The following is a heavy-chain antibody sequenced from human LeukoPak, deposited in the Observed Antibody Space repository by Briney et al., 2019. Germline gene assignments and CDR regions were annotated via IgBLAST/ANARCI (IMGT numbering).Heavy chain of an antibody. CDR3: ARPRVAAAAAFDY. CDR1: GYSFTSYW. Sequence: GESLKISCKGSGYSFTSYWIGWVRQMPGKGLVWMGIIYPGDSDTRYSPSFQGQVTISADKSISTAYLQWSSLKASDTAMYYCARPRVAAAAAFDYWGQGTLVTVSS. D-gene: IGHD6-13*01. J-gene: IGHJ4*02. V-gene: IGHV5-51*01. CDR2: IYPGDSDT.